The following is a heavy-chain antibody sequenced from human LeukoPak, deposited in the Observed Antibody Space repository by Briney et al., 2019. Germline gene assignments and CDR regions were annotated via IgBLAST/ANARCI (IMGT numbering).Heavy chain of an antibody. CDR1: GYTLTELC. CDR3: ARLNYYDSSGYYGYGGGDY. CDR2: ISAYNGNT. V-gene: IGHV1-18*01. Sequence: GASVKVSCKVSGYTLTELCMHWVRQAPGQGLEWMGWISAYNGNTNYAQKLQGRVTMTTDTSTSTAYMELRSLRSDDTAVYYCARLNYYDSSGYYGYGGGDYWGQGTLVTVSS. J-gene: IGHJ4*02. D-gene: IGHD3-22*01.